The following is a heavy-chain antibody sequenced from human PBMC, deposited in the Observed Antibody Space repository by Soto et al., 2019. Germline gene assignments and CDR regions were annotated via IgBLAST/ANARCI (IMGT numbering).Heavy chain of an antibody. CDR2: ISSSSSYI. D-gene: IGHD1-7*01. Sequence: VGSLRLSWAASGVTFSSYIMNWVRQAPGKGLEWVSSISSSSSYIYYADSVKGRFTISRDNAKNSLYLQMNSLRVEDTAVYYCARADIKLPNAFDIWGQGTMVTVSS. CDR3: ARADIKLPNAFDI. CDR1: GVTFSSYI. J-gene: IGHJ3*02. V-gene: IGHV3-21*01.